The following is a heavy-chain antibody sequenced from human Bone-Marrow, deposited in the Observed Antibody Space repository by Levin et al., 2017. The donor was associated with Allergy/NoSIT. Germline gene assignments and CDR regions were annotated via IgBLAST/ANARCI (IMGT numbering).Heavy chain of an antibody. D-gene: IGHD1-1*01. J-gene: IGHJ5*02. CDR2: IYFTGST. CDR1: GDSISNYY. V-gene: IGHV4-59*01. CDR3: ARAGNNWDRIWFDP. Sequence: PSETLSLTCTISGDSISNYYWSWIRQSPQMGLEYIGYIYFTGSTNYNPSLKSRVIISLDKSKNQVSLKLNSVSAADTAIYYCARAGNNWDRIWFDPWGQGMLVTVSS.